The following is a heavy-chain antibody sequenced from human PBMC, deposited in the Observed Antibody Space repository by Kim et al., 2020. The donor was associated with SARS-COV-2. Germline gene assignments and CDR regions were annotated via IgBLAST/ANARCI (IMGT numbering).Heavy chain of an antibody. CDR1: GFSFSDYA. V-gene: IGHV3-23*01. D-gene: IGHD3-10*01. CDR2: ISSGYRT. Sequence: GGSLRLSCAASGFSFSDYAMSWVRQAPGKGLEWVSAISSGYRTYYADSVKGRFTISRDNSKNTLYLEMNSLRAEDTAVYFCAKNYGSGSYYNLLDYWGQGTLVTVSS. J-gene: IGHJ4*02. CDR3: AKNYGSGSYYNLLDY.